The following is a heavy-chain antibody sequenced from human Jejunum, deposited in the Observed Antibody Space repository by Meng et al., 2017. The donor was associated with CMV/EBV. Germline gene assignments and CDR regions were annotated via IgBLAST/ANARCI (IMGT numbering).Heavy chain of an antibody. D-gene: IGHD5-24*01. CDR3: AREDDYHNWFDP. V-gene: IGHV3-30*04. Sequence: SCGASGFTFRNEPRHWERKKGGKGGEWVEVRSNEGRKQQYTEAVKGRFNSSRDNSKNTMYLQMNSRRVEDTAVYYCAREDDYHNWFDPWGKGSLVTVSS. J-gene: IGHJ5*02. CDR1: GFTFRNEP. CDR2: RSNEGRKQ.